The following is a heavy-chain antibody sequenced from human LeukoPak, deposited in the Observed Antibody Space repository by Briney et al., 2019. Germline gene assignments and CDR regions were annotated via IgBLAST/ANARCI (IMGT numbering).Heavy chain of an antibody. D-gene: IGHD3-10*01. V-gene: IGHV1-46*01. CDR3: AREGSGRTFDY. J-gene: IGHJ4*02. Sequence: AASVTVSCKASGYTFSSYYIYWVRQAPGQGLEGMGIINPSSGNTNYAQKFQGRVTMTRDTSTSTVYMELSSLRSEDTAVYYCAREGSGRTFDYWGQGTLVTVSS. CDR2: INPSSGNT. CDR1: GYTFSSYY.